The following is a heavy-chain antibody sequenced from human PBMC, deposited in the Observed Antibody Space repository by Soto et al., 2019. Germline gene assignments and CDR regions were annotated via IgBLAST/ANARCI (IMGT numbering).Heavy chain of an antibody. Sequence: SETLSLTCTVSGGSISRYYWSWIRQPPGKGLEWIGYIYYFGSTNYIPSLKSRVTISVDTFKSQLTLKLTSVTAADTAVYYCARHSPDFDWLSQFDYWGQGTLVTVSS. CDR3: ARHSPDFDWLSQFDY. V-gene: IGHV4-59*08. CDR1: GGSISRYY. J-gene: IGHJ4*02. D-gene: IGHD3-9*01. CDR2: IYYFGST.